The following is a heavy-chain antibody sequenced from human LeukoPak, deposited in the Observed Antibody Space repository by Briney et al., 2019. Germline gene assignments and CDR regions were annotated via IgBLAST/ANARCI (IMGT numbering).Heavy chain of an antibody. CDR3: ARAEVPAAIKSGAFDI. Sequence: GGSLRLSCAASGFTFSSYGMHWVRQAPGKGLEWVAVIWNDGINEYYADSVKGRFTISRDNSKNTLYLQMNSLRAEDTAVYYCARAEVPAAIKSGAFDIWGQGIMVTVSS. V-gene: IGHV3-33*01. D-gene: IGHD2-2*01. J-gene: IGHJ3*02. CDR1: GFTFSSYG. CDR2: IWNDGINE.